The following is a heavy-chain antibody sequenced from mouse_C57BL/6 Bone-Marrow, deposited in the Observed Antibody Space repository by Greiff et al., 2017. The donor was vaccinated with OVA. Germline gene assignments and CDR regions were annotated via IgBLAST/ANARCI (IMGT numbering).Heavy chain of an antibody. D-gene: IGHD1-1*01. Sequence: QVQLQQPGAELVRPGTSVKLSCKASGYTFTSYWMHWVKQRPGQGLEWIGVIDPSDSYTNYNQRFKGKATLTVDTSSSTAYMQLSRLTSEDSAVYYCARVATTVVATDYAMDDWGQGTSVTVSS. V-gene: IGHV1-59*01. CDR3: ARVATTVVATDYAMDD. J-gene: IGHJ4*01. CDR2: IDPSDSYT. CDR1: GYTFTSYW.